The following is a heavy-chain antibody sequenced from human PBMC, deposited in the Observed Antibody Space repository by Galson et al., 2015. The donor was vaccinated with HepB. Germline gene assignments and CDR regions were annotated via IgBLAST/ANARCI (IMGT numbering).Heavy chain of an antibody. CDR1: GFTFSDYY. Sequence: SLRLSCAASGFTFSDYYMSWIRQAPGKGLEWVPYISSSSSYTNYADSVKGRFTISRDNAKNSLYLQMNSLRAEDTAVYYCAREGYCSSTSCYSSGSYWGQGTLVTVSS. D-gene: IGHD2-2*02. CDR3: AREGYCSSTSCYSSGSY. V-gene: IGHV3-11*06. CDR2: ISSSSSYT. J-gene: IGHJ4*02.